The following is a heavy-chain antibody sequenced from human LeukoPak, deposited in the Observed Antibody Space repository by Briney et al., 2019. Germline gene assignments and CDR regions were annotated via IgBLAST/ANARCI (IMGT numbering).Heavy chain of an antibody. J-gene: IGHJ4*02. CDR3: ARGAWGSQDY. V-gene: IGHV3-74*01. CDR2: INSDGGGT. CDR1: GFTFSNYW. Sequence: PGGSLRLSCAASGFTFSNYWMHWVRQAPGKGLVWVSRINSDGGGTTYADSVKGRFSISRDNAKNTLYLQMNSLRAEDTAVYYCARGAWGSQDYWGQGTLVTVSS. D-gene: IGHD7-27*01.